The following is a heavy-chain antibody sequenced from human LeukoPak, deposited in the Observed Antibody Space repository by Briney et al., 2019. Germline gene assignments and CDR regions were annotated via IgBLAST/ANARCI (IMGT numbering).Heavy chain of an antibody. D-gene: IGHD3-3*01. CDR2: IYYSGST. CDR1: GGSISSSSYC. CDR3: ARLPYYDFWSGPYYDY. Sequence: SETLSLTCTVSGGSISSSSYCWGWIRQPPGKGLEWIGSIYYSGSTYYNPSLKSRVTISVDTSKNQFSLKLSSVTAADTAVYYCARLPYYDFWSGPYYDYWGQGTLVTVSS. V-gene: IGHV4-39*01. J-gene: IGHJ4*02.